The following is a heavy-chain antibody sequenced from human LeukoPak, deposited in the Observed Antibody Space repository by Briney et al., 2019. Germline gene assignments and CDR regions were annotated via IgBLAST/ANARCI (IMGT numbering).Heavy chain of an antibody. V-gene: IGHV1-69*02. J-gene: IGHJ6*02. CDR1: GGTFSSYT. CDR3: ARHYYGSGRDYGMDV. Sequence: GSSVRVSCKASGGTFSSYTISWVRQAPGQGLEWMGRIIPILEIANYAQKFQGRVTITADKFTSTAYMELSSLRSEDTAVYYCARHYYGSGRDYGMDVWGQGTTVIVSS. CDR2: IIPILEIA. D-gene: IGHD3-10*01.